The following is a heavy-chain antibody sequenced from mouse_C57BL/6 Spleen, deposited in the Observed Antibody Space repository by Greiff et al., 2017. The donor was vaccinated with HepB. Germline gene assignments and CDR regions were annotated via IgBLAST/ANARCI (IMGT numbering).Heavy chain of an antibody. CDR2: IWSGGST. Sequence: VQLQESGPGLVQPSQSLSITCTVSGFSLTSYGVHWVRQSPGKGLEWLGVIWSGGSTDYNAAFISRLSISKDNSKSQVFFKMNSLQADDTAIYYCARKDYYYGSSYRYAMDYWGQGTSVTVSS. J-gene: IGHJ4*01. CDR1: GFSLTSYG. D-gene: IGHD1-1*01. V-gene: IGHV2-2*01. CDR3: ARKDYYYGSSYRYAMDY.